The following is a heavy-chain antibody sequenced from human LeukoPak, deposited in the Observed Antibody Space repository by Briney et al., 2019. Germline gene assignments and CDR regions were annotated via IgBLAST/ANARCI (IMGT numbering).Heavy chain of an antibody. CDR3: ARDGVYYYGSGSYYNCGFDY. D-gene: IGHD3-10*01. V-gene: IGHV3-30-3*01. Sequence: GGSLRLSCATSGFTFINAWMSWVRQAPGKGLEWVAVISYDGSNKYYADSVKGRFTISRDNSKNTLYLQMNSLRAEDTAVYYCARDGVYYYGSGSYYNCGFDYWGQGTLVTVSS. CDR1: GFTFINAW. CDR2: ISYDGSNK. J-gene: IGHJ4*02.